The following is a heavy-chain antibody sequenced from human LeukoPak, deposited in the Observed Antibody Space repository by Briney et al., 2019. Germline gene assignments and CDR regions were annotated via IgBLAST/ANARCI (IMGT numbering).Heavy chain of an antibody. D-gene: IGHD6-19*01. Sequence: SETLSLTCTVSDGSISSSSYYWGWIRQPPGKGLEWIGNIYYSGSTYYNPSLKSRVTISVDTSKNQFSLKLSSVTAADTAVYYCARDQGRWLVRTFDYWGQGALVTVSS. J-gene: IGHJ4*02. V-gene: IGHV4-39*07. CDR2: IYYSGST. CDR1: DGSISSSSYY. CDR3: ARDQGRWLVRTFDY.